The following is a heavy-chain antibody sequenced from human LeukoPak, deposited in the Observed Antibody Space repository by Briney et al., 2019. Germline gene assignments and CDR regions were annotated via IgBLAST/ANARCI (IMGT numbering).Heavy chain of an antibody. J-gene: IGHJ4*02. CDR1: GYTFSRYD. CDR3: TRGRSGSLDY. Sequence: GASVKVSCKASGYTFSRYDINWVRQATGQGLEWMGWMNPNSGNTGYAQKLQGRVTMTRNTSISTAYMDLSSLRSEDTAVYYCTRGRSGSLDYWGQGTLVTVSS. CDR2: MNPNSGNT. D-gene: IGHD3-10*01. V-gene: IGHV1-8*01.